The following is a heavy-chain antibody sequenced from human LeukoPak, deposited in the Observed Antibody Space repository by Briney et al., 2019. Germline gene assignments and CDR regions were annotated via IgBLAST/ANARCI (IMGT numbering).Heavy chain of an antibody. CDR3: ARELRGYSYGGFDY. J-gene: IGHJ4*02. D-gene: IGHD5-18*01. CDR1: GYTFTGYY. V-gene: IGHV1-2*02. Sequence: ASVKVSCKASGYTFTGYYMHWVRQAPGQGLEWMGWINPNSGGTNYAQKFQGRVTMTTDTSTSTAYMELRSLRSDDTAVYYCARELRGYSYGGFDYWGQGTLVTVSS. CDR2: INPNSGGT.